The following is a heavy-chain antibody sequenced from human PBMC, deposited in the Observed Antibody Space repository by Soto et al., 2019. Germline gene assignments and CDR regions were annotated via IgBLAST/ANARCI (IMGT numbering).Heavy chain of an antibody. Sequence: SGPTLVNPTQTLTLTCTFSGFSLSTSGMCVSWIRQPPGKALEWLALIDWDDDKYYSTSLKTRLTISKDTSKNQVVLTMTNMDPVDTATYYCARMRYNWNDGSWFDPWGQGTLVTVSS. CDR1: GFSLSTSGMC. CDR2: IDWDDDK. D-gene: IGHD1-1*01. V-gene: IGHV2-70*01. J-gene: IGHJ5*02. CDR3: ARMRYNWNDGSWFDP.